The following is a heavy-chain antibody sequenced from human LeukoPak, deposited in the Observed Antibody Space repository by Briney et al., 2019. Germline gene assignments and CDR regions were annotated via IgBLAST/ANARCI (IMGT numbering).Heavy chain of an antibody. CDR2: IYYSGGT. Sequence: SETLSLTCTVSGGSISSSSYYWSWIRQPPGKGLEWIGSIYYSGGTYYNPSLKSRVTTSVDTSKNQFSLKLSSVTAADTAVYYCAREDYDILTGVDYWGQGTLVTVSS. V-gene: IGHV4-30-4*01. CDR3: AREDYDILTGVDY. D-gene: IGHD3-9*01. CDR1: GGSISSSSYY. J-gene: IGHJ4*02.